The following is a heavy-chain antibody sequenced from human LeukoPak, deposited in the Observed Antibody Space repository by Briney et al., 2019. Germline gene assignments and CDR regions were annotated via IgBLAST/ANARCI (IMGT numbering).Heavy chain of an antibody. V-gene: IGHV3-7*01. D-gene: IGHD3-3*01. CDR3: ARELSWSGRDY. CDR2: INQDGSAK. CDR1: GFTFSGSW. Sequence: GSLRLSCAASGFTFSGSWMSWVRQAPGKGLEWVANINQDGSAKNYLDSVKGRFTISIDRGKNSLYPQMNSLRDEDTAVYYCARELSWSGRDYWGQGTLVTVSS. J-gene: IGHJ4*02.